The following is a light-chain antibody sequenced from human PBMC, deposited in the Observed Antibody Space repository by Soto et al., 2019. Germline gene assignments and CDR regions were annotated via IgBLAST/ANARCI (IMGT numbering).Light chain of an antibody. CDR2: GAS. CDR3: QEYIKWPRLT. CDR1: QSVSSSY. J-gene: IGKJ4*01. Sequence: EIVLTQSPGTMSLSPGERATLSFMASQSVSSSYLAWYQQKPGQAPRLLIYGASTRATDIPARFSGSGSGTEFTLTISSLQSEDFAVYYCQEYIKWPRLTFGGGTKVDIK. V-gene: IGKV3-15*01.